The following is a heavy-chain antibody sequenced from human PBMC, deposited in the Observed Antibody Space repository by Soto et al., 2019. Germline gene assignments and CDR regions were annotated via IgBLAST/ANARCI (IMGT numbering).Heavy chain of an antibody. CDR1: GYSFTSYW. D-gene: IGHD5-18*01. J-gene: IGHJ4*02. V-gene: IGHV5-51*01. CDR2: IYPGDSDT. Sequence: PGESLKISCKGSGYSFTSYWIGWVRQMPGKGLEWMGIIYPGDSDTRYSPSFQGQVTISADKSISTAYLQWSSLKASDTAMYYCARSEYSYGYRLYYFDYWGQGTLVTV. CDR3: ARSEYSYGYRLYYFDY.